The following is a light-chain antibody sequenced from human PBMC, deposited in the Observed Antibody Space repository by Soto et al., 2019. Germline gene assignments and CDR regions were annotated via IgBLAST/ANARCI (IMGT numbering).Light chain of an antibody. CDR1: QSVGSY. CDR3: QHYYNYPYS. J-gene: IGKJ2*01. V-gene: IGKV1-8*01. CDR2: AAS. Sequence: AIRMTQSPSSLSASTGDRVTVTCRASQSVGSYLAWYQQKPEAAPKLLIYAASTLHIGVPSRFTGSGYGTDFTLTISCLQSEDFATYYCQHYYNYPYSFGQGTKVDIK.